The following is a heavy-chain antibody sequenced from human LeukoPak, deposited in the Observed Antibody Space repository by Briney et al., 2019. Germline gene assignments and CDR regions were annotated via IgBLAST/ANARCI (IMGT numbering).Heavy chain of an antibody. Sequence: GGSLRLSCAASGFTFSSYGMSWVRQAPGKGLEWVSAISGSGGRTFYADSVQGRSTISRDNYKNTLYLQMNSLRAEDTAVYYCARVVPPTDYGSGSYFWDPYYFDYWGQGTLVTVSS. CDR1: GFTFSSYG. D-gene: IGHD3-10*01. CDR3: ARVVPPTDYGSGSYFWDPYYFDY. CDR2: ISGSGGRT. J-gene: IGHJ4*02. V-gene: IGHV3-23*01.